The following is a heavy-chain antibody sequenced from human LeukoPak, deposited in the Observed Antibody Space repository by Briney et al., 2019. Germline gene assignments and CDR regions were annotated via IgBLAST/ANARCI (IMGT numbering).Heavy chain of an antibody. Sequence: SETLSLTCTVSGGSISSYYWSWIRQPPGKGLEWIGYIHYSGSTNYNPSLKSRVTISVDTSKNQFSLKLSSVTAADTAVYYCARHVPAATSAPLNWGQGTLVTVSS. CDR3: ARHVPAATSAPLN. V-gene: IGHV4-59*08. CDR1: GGSISSYY. D-gene: IGHD2-15*01. CDR2: IHYSGST. J-gene: IGHJ4*02.